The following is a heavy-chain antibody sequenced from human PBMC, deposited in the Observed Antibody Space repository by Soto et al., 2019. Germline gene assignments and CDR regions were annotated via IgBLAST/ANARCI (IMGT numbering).Heavy chain of an antibody. J-gene: IGHJ6*02. Sequence: EVQLVETGGDLIQPGGSLRLSCAASGFTVSSDSMTWVRQAPGKGLEWISIIYSVNNTEYADSVKGRFSISRDTSKNILYLQMNSLRAEATAEYYCARHYSAMGVWGQGTTVTVSS. CDR2: IYSVNNT. V-gene: IGHV3-53*02. CDR1: GFTVSSDS. CDR3: ARHYSAMGV.